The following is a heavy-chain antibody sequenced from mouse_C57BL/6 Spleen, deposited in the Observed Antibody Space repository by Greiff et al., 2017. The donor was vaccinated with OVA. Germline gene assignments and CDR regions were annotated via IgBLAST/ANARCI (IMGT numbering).Heavy chain of an antibody. CDR2: INYDGSST. Sequence: EVKLVESEGGLVQPGSSMKLSCTASGFTFSDYYMAWVRQVPEKGLEWVANINYDGSSTYYLDSLKSRFIISRDNAKNILYLQMSSLKSEDTATYYCARASSGYGWFAYWGQGTLVTVSA. CDR1: GFTFSDYY. J-gene: IGHJ3*01. V-gene: IGHV5-16*01. CDR3: ARASSGYGWFAY. D-gene: IGHD3-2*02.